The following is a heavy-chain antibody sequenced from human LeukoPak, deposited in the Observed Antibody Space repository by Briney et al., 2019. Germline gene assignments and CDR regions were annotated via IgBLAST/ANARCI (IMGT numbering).Heavy chain of an antibody. J-gene: IGHJ6*03. CDR2: IYSSGTT. Sequence: SETLSLTCTVSGGSIRCQYWSWIRQPPGQGLEWIGFIYSSGTTNYNPSLKSRVTISEDTSTNQFSLKVSSVTAADTSVYYCARIYYGSPFYFFYYMDVWGKGTTVTVSS. D-gene: IGHD3-10*01. V-gene: IGHV4-59*11. CDR1: GGSIRCQY. CDR3: ARIYYGSPFYFFYYMDV.